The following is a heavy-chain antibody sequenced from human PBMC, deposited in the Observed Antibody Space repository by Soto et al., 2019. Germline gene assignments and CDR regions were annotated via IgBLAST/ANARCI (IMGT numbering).Heavy chain of an antibody. D-gene: IGHD3-16*01. CDR3: ARAHTFGGVPRSFDP. Sequence: SVKVSCKASGYTFTSYYMHWVRQAPGQGLEWMGWINPNSGGTNYAQKFQGWVTMTRDTSISTAYMELSRLRSDDTAVYYCARAHTFGGVPRSFDPWGQGTLVTVSS. CDR1: GYTFTSYY. J-gene: IGHJ5*02. V-gene: IGHV1-2*04. CDR2: INPNSGGT.